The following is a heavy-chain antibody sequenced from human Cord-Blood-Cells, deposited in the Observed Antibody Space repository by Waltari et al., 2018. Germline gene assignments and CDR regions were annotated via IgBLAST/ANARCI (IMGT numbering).Heavy chain of an antibody. V-gene: IGHV4-39*01. J-gene: IGHJ4*02. CDR3: ARPEDSSGYYYFDY. CDR2: IYYSGST. CDR1: GCSLSSSSYY. D-gene: IGHD3-22*01. Sequence: QLQLQESGPGLVKPSETLSLTCTVSGCSLSSSSYYWGGLRQPPGKGLEWIGSIYYSGSTYYNPSLKSRVTISVDTSKNQFSLKLSSVTAADTAVYYCARPEDSSGYYYFDYWGQGTLVTVSS.